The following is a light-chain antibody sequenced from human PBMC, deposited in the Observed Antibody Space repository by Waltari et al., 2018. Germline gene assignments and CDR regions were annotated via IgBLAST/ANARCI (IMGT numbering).Light chain of an antibody. Sequence: QTVVTQEPSLTVSPGGTVTLTCTSSTGPVASGHYPSWFQQMPGQAPRALIFSSTIKYSGTPARFSGARLGGKASLTLFRVQAEDEADYYCLVHCGCDKVVFGGGTRLTVL. CDR3: LVHCGCDKVV. CDR1: TGPVASGHY. J-gene: IGLJ3*02. V-gene: IGLV7-43*01. CDR2: SST.